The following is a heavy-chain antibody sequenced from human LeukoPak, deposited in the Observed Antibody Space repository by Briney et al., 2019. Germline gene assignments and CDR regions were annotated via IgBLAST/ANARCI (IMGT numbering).Heavy chain of an antibody. J-gene: IGHJ3*02. CDR3: ARDKFRYSSSSLGAFDI. CDR1: GFTFSSYG. Sequence: GGSLRLSCAASGFTFSSYGMHWVRQAPGKGLEWVAFIRYDGSNKYYADSVKGRFTISRDNAKNSLYLQMNSLRAEDTAVYYCARDKFRYSSSSLGAFDIWGQGTMVTVSS. CDR2: IRYDGSNK. V-gene: IGHV3-30*02. D-gene: IGHD6-6*01.